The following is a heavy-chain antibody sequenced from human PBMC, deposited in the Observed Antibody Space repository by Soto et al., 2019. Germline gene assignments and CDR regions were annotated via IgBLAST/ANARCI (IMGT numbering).Heavy chain of an antibody. V-gene: IGHV1-46*01. CDR2: INPSGGST. CDR3: ARDWRQAVAGIDWYYYYYGMDV. Sequence: QVQLVQSGAEVKKPGASVKVSCKASGYTFTSYYMHWVRQAPGQGLEWMGIINPSGGSTSYAQKCQGRVTMTRDTSTSTVYMELSSLRSEDTAVYYCARDWRQAVAGIDWYYYYYGMDVWGQGTTVTVSS. CDR1: GYTFTSYY. J-gene: IGHJ6*02. D-gene: IGHD6-19*01.